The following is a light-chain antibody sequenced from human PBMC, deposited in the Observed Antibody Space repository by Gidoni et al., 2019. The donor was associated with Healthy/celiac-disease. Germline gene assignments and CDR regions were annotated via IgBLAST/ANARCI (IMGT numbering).Light chain of an antibody. CDR1: KSISSY. Sequence: DIQMTQTPSSLFAYVGNRATITCRASKSISSYLTWYQQKPGKAPKLLIYAASSLQIRVPSRFSGSGAGTDFALTISSLQPEDFATFYYQQSYSTPLYTFXQXTKLEIK. CDR2: AAS. V-gene: IGKV1-39*01. CDR3: QQSYSTPLYT. J-gene: IGKJ2*01.